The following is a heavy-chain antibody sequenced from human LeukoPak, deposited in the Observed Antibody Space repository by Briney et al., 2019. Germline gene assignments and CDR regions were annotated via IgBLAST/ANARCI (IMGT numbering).Heavy chain of an antibody. CDR2: IYTSGST. Sequence: PSETLSLTCTVSGGSISSYYWSWIRQPAGKGLEWMGRIYTSGSTNYNPSLKSRVTMSVGTSKNQFSLKLSSVTAADTAVYFCARDHRYYDSSGYYSSDAFDIWGQGTMVTVSS. CDR1: GGSISSYY. J-gene: IGHJ3*02. D-gene: IGHD3-22*01. V-gene: IGHV4-4*07. CDR3: ARDHRYYDSSGYYSSDAFDI.